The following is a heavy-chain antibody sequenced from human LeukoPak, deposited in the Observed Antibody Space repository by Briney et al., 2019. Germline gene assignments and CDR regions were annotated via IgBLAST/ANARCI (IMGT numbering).Heavy chain of an antibody. CDR2: ISPSGGST. J-gene: IGHJ4*02. V-gene: IGHV1-46*01. CDR3: ARDSYSYGPRYFDY. CDR1: GYTFTSNY. Sequence: ASVKVSCKAFGYTFTSNYMHWVRQAPGQGPEWMGVISPSGGSTTYAQKFQGRVTMTRDMSTSTVYMELSSLRSEDTAVYYCARDSYSYGPRYFDYWGQGTLVTVSS. D-gene: IGHD5-18*01.